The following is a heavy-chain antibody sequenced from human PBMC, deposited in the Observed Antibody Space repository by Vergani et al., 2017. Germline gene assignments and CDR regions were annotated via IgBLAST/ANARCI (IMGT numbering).Heavy chain of an antibody. D-gene: IGHD2-8*01. J-gene: IGHJ4*02. CDR1: GGSISSGGYY. Sequence: QVQLQESGPGLVKPSETLSLTCTVSGGSISSGGYYWSWIRQHPGKGLEWIGYNYYSGSTYYNPSLKSRVTISVDTSKNQFSLKLSSVTAADTAVYYCAVSQGILYYPGGSFDDWGQGTLVTVSS. CDR2: NYYSGST. CDR3: AVSQGILYYPGGSFDD. V-gene: IGHV4-31*03.